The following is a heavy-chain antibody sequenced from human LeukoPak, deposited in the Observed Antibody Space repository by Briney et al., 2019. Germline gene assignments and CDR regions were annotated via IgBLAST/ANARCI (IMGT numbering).Heavy chain of an antibody. Sequence: SETLSLTCTVSGGSISSGSYYWSWIRQPAGKGLEWIGRIYTSGSTNYNPSLKSRVTISVDTSKNQFSLKLSSVTAADTAVYYCARTQQPNYYYYYYMDVWGKGTTVTVSS. CDR2: IYTSGST. D-gene: IGHD6-13*01. CDR1: GGSISSGSYY. V-gene: IGHV4-61*02. CDR3: ARTQQPNYYYYYYMDV. J-gene: IGHJ6*03.